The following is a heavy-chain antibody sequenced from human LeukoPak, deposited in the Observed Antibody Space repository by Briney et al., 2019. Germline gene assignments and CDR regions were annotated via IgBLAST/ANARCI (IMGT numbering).Heavy chain of an antibody. V-gene: IGHV3-30-3*01. CDR1: GFTFSSYA. D-gene: IGHD6-13*01. J-gene: IGHJ4*02. Sequence: GGSLRLSCAASGFTFSSYAMHWVRQAPGKGLEWVAVISYDGSNKYYADSVKGRFTISRDNSKNTLYLQMNSLRAEDTAVYYCARSVEAAAGTPYYFDYWGQGTLVTVSS. CDR3: ARSVEAAAGTPYYFDY. CDR2: ISYDGSNK.